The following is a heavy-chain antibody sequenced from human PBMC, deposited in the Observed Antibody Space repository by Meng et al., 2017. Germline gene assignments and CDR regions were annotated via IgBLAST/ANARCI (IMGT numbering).Heavy chain of an antibody. CDR1: GGTFSSYA. J-gene: IGHJ4*02. V-gene: IGHV1-69*06. Sequence: QVRLVASGAEVKKPGSSGKVSCKASGGTFSSYAISWVRQAPGQGLEWMGGIIPIFGTANYAQKFQGRVTITADKSTSTAYMELSSLRSEDTAVYYCASDLPDYYDSSGYPYWGQGTLVTVSS. CDR2: IIPIFGTA. CDR3: ASDLPDYYDSSGYPY. D-gene: IGHD3-22*01.